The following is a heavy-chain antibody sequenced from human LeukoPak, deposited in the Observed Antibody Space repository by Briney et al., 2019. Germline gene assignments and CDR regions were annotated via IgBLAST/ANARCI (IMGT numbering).Heavy chain of an antibody. V-gene: IGHV3-21*01. CDR3: ARDLRGYSYGPDY. CDR2: ISSSSSYI. Sequence: PGGSLRLSCAASGFTFSSYAMHWVRQAPGKGLEWVSSISSSSSYIYYADSVKGRFTISRDNAKNSLYLQMNSLRAEDTAVYYCARDLRGYSYGPDYWGQGTLVTVSS. J-gene: IGHJ4*02. CDR1: GFTFSSYA. D-gene: IGHD5-18*01.